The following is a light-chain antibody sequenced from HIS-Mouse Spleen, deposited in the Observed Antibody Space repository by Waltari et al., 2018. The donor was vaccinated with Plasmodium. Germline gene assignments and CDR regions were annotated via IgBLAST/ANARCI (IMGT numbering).Light chain of an antibody. J-gene: IGKJ4*01. CDR2: LGS. CDR1: QSLLHSNGYNY. V-gene: IGKV2-28*01. CDR3: MQALQTPLT. Sequence: DTVMTQSPLSLPVTPGEPASISCRPSQSLLHSNGYNYLDWYLQKPGQSPQLLIYLGSNRASGVPDRFSGSGSGTDFTLKISRVEAEDVGVYYCMQALQTPLTFGGGTKVEIK.